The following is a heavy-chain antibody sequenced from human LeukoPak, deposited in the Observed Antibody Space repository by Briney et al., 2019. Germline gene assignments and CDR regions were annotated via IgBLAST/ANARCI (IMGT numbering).Heavy chain of an antibody. V-gene: IGHV1-24*01. CDR1: GYTLTELS. D-gene: IGHD1-1*01. CDR2: FDPEDGET. Sequence: ASVKVSCKVSGYTLTELSMHWVRQAPGKGLEWMGGFDPEDGETIYAQKFQGRVTFTRDTSASTAYMELSSLRSEDTAVYYCAREVSGYLSRYYDLWGRGTLVTVSS. CDR3: AREVSGYLSRYYDL. J-gene: IGHJ2*01.